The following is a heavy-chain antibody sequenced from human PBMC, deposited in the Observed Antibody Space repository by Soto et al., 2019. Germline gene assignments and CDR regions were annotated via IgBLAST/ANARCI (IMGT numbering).Heavy chain of an antibody. CDR1: GGSISSGGYY. Sequence: PSETLSLTCTVSGGSISSGGYYWSWIRQHPGKGLEWIGYIYYSGSTYYNPSLKSRVTISVDTSKNQFSLKLSSVTAADTAVYYCARSAETYRILRGALDYWGQGTLVTVSS. CDR2: IYYSGST. CDR3: ARSAETYRILRGALDY. V-gene: IGHV4-31*03. D-gene: IGHD4-17*01. J-gene: IGHJ4*02.